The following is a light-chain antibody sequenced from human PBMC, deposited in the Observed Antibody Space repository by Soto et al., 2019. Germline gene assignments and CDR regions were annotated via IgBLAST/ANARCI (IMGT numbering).Light chain of an antibody. CDR2: RAS. Sequence: DIQMTQSPSTLSASVGDRVTITCRASQSISSWLAWYQQKPGKAPKLLIYRASSLESGVPSRFSGSGSGTEFTLTISSLQPDDFATYYCQQYNSYPGTFGQGTKLEIK. CDR1: QSISSW. CDR3: QQYNSYPGT. V-gene: IGKV1-5*03. J-gene: IGKJ2*01.